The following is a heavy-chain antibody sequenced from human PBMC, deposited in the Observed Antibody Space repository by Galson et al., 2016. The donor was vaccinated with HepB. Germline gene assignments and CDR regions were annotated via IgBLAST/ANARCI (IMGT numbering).Heavy chain of an antibody. V-gene: IGHV3-7*04. CDR3: ARGGQRGSFDY. J-gene: IGHJ4*02. Sequence: SLRLSCADSGFSLSANWMSWDRRAPGKGLEWVANTKQDGRENYYVDSVKGRFTISRDDTKNSLYLQINSMRAEETAVYYCARGGQRGSFDYWRQGTLVTVSS. D-gene: IGHD3-10*01. CDR1: GFSLSANW. CDR2: TKQDGREN.